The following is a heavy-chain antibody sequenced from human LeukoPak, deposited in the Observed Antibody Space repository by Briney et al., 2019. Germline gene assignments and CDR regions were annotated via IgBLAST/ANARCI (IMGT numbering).Heavy chain of an antibody. V-gene: IGHV4-39*01. J-gene: IGHJ4*02. CDR1: GGSFSSSLYC. Sequence: SETLSLTCTVSGGSFSSSLYCWGWIRQPPGKGREWIGNIFSSGTTYYNQYLKSRVTITLETSKNQFSLKGRGGTAAGAACYCCARRKDAVTATFDYWGQGILVTVSS. CDR3: ARRKDAVTATFDY. CDR2: IFSSGTT. D-gene: IGHD2-21*02.